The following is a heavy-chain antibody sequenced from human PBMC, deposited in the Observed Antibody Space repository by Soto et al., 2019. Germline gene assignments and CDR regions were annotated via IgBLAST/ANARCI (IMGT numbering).Heavy chain of an antibody. J-gene: IGHJ6*02. CDR3: ARDVEMATMSTPAVGYYYYGMDV. Sequence: PSPTLSLTCAISGASVSSNSAAWNWIRQSPSRGLEWLGRTYYRSKGYNDYAVSVKSRITINPDTSKNQFSLQLNSVTPEDTAVYYCARDVEMATMSTPAVGYYYYGMDVWGQGTTVTVSS. D-gene: IGHD5-12*01. CDR2: TYYRSKGYN. V-gene: IGHV6-1*01. CDR1: GASVSSNSAA.